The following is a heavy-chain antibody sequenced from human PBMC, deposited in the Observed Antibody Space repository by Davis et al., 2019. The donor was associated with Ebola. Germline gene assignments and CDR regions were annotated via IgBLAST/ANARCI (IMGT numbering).Heavy chain of an antibody. CDR1: GGSFSGYY. J-gene: IGHJ6*02. D-gene: IGHD6-13*01. V-gene: IGHV4-34*01. CDR2: INHSAST. CDR3: GRVGAVAAAGTSYYYYYGMDV. Sequence: SETLSLTCAVYGGSFSGYYWSWIRQPPGKGLAWIGEINHSASTNYNPSLKSRVTISVDTSKNQFSLKLRSVTAADTAVYYCGRVGAVAAAGTSYYYYYGMDVWGQGTTVTVSS.